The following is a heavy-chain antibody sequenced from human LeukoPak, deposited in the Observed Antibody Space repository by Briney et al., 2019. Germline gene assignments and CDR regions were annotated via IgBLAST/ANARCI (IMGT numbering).Heavy chain of an antibody. J-gene: IGHJ4*02. Sequence: GRSLRFSCAASGFTFSSYAIHWVRQAPGKGLEWVAVISYDGSNKYYADSVKGRFTISRDNSKNTLYLQMNSLRAEDTAVYYCARDDSVNRIAAAGTSYWGRGTLVTVSS. D-gene: IGHD6-13*01. V-gene: IGHV3-30-3*01. CDR3: ARDDSVNRIAAAGTSY. CDR1: GFTFSSYA. CDR2: ISYDGSNK.